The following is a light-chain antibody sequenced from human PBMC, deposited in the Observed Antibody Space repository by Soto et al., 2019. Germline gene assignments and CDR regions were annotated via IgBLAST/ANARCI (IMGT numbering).Light chain of an antibody. CDR1: QSVNNN. CDR3: QQYNNWPLT. Sequence: EIVMTQSPATLSVSPGERATLSCRASQSVNNNLAWYQQKPGQAPRILNYGASARATGIPARFSGSGSGTEFTLTIRSLQSEDFAVYYCQQYNNWPLTFGGGTKVEIK. J-gene: IGKJ4*01. CDR2: GAS. V-gene: IGKV3-15*01.